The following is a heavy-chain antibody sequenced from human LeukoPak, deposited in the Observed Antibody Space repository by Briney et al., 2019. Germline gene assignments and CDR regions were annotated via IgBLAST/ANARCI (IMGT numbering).Heavy chain of an antibody. Sequence: GGSLRLSCAASGFTVSSNYMRWVRQAPGEGLEWVSVIYSGGSTYYADSVKGRFTTSRDNSKNTLYLQMNSLRAEDTAVYYCAREGSAAPGKGEVYFDYWGQGTLVTVSS. V-gene: IGHV3-66*02. CDR2: IYSGGST. D-gene: IGHD6-13*01. CDR3: AREGSAAPGKGEVYFDY. CDR1: GFTVSSNY. J-gene: IGHJ4*02.